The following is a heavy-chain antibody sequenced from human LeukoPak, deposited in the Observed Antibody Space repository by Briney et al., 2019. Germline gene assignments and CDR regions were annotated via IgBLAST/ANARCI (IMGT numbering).Heavy chain of an antibody. CDR1: GFTLSTYA. D-gene: IGHD2-8*01. J-gene: IGHJ4*02. CDR3: ARAGDCTNGICYTADFGY. CDR2: ITNSGGTT. Sequence: PGRSLRLSCAASGFTLSTYAMSWGRHAPRKGLGWVSAITNSGGTTYYADSVKGRFTISRDNSKNTLYLQMLSLGAEDTAVYYCARAGDCTNGICYTADFGYWGQGTLVTVSS. V-gene: IGHV3-23*01.